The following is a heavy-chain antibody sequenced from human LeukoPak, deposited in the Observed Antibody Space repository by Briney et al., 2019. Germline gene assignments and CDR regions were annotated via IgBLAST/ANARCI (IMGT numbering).Heavy chain of an antibody. J-gene: IGHJ5*02. D-gene: IGHD3-9*01. Sequence: KPSETLSLTCTVSGYSINSGYSWGWIRQPPGKGLEWIGNIYHRGNTYSNPSLKSRVNISVDTSQNQFSLKLSSVTAADTAVYYCAVGGYDILTGYYDNWFDPWGQGTLVTVSS. V-gene: IGHV4-38-2*02. CDR3: AVGGYDILTGYYDNWFDP. CDR2: IYHRGNT. CDR1: GYSINSGYS.